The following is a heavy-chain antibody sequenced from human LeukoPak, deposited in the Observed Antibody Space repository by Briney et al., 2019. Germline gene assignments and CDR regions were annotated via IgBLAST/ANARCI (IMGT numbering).Heavy chain of an antibody. Sequence: SETLSLTCAVSGGSISSSNWWSWVRQPPGKGLEWIGEIYHSGSTNYNPSLKSRVTISVDKSKNQFSLKLSSVTAADTAVYYCARRGYCSGGSCYFLGAFDIWGQGTMVTVSS. V-gene: IGHV4-4*02. D-gene: IGHD2-15*01. J-gene: IGHJ3*02. CDR3: ARRGYCSGGSCYFLGAFDI. CDR2: IYHSGST. CDR1: GGSISSSNW.